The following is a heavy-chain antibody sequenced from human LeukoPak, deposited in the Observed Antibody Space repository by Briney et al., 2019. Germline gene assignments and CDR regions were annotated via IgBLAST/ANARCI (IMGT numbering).Heavy chain of an antibody. CDR1: DFTSRSYV. CDR3: AKYLSAKGRSYALEF. CDR2: ISGSGDST. J-gene: IGHJ6*02. V-gene: IGHV3-23*01. Sequence: PGGSLRPSCAASDFTSRSYVMQWVRQAQGKGLEWVSGISGSGDSTFYADSVKGRFTIFRDNSKNTLYLQMNSLRAEDTAVYYCAKYLSAKGRSYALEFWGQGTTVTVSS.